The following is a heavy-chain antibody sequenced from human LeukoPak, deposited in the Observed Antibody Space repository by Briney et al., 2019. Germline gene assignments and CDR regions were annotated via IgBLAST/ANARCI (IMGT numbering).Heavy chain of an antibody. CDR3: ARHTHGYSYGIDY. J-gene: IGHJ4*02. D-gene: IGHD5-18*01. Sequence: KSSETLSLTCTVSGGSISSYYWSWIRQPPGKGLEWIGYIYYSGSTNYNPSLKSRVTISVDTSKNQFSLKLSSVTAADTAVYYCARHTHGYSYGIDYWGQGTLVTVSS. CDR1: GGSISSYY. V-gene: IGHV4-59*08. CDR2: IYYSGST.